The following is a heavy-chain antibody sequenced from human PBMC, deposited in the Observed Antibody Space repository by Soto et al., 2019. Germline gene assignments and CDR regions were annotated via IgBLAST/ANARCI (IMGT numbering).Heavy chain of an antibody. J-gene: IGHJ5*02. CDR3: AREAAVVAATNWFDP. V-gene: IGHV3-48*01. CDR1: GFTFSSYS. CDR2: ISSSSSTI. Sequence: GGSLRLSCAASGFTFSSYSMNWVRQAPGKGLEWVSYISSSSSTIYYADSVKGRFTISRNNAKNSLYLQMNSLRAEDTAVYYCAREAAVVAATNWFDPWGQGTLVTVSS. D-gene: IGHD2-15*01.